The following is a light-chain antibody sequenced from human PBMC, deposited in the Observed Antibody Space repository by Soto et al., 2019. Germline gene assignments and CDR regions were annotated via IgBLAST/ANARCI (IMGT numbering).Light chain of an antibody. Sequence: QAVVTQEPSLTVSPGGTVTLTCASSTGAVTSGHYTNWLQQKPGQAPRALIYSTDTKHSWTPARFSGSLLGGKAALTLSGARPEDEADYYCLLYYGGAVIFGGGTKVTVL. V-gene: IGLV7-43*01. CDR3: LLYYGGAVI. J-gene: IGLJ2*01. CDR2: STD. CDR1: TGAVTSGHY.